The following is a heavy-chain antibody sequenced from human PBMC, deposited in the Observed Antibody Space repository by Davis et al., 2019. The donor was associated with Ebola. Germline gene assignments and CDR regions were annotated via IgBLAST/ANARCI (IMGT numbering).Heavy chain of an antibody. V-gene: IGHV4-39*01. J-gene: IGHJ4*02. D-gene: IGHD6-6*01. CDR2: IYYSGST. CDR1: GGSIISSSYY. CDR3: ACRYSSSPLY. Sequence: MPSETLSLTCTVSGGSIISSSYYWGWIRQPPGKGLEWIGSIYYSGSTYYNPSLKSRVTISVDTSKNQFSLKLSSVTAADTAVYYCACRYSSSPLYWGQGTLVTVSS.